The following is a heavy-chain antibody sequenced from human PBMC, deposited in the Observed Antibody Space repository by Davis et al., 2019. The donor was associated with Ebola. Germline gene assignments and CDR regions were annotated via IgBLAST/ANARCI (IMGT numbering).Heavy chain of an antibody. J-gene: IGHJ6*02. D-gene: IGHD5-18*01. CDR2: FNPNSGGT. Sequence: ASVKVSCKASGYTFTDYYIHWVRQAPGQGLEWMGWFNPNSGGTNFAQKFQGRVTMTRDTSISTAYMELSSLRSEDTAVYYCARVDTAMVHPLGLGMDVWGQGTTVTVSS. CDR3: ARVDTAMVHPLGLGMDV. CDR1: GYTFTDYY. V-gene: IGHV1-2*02.